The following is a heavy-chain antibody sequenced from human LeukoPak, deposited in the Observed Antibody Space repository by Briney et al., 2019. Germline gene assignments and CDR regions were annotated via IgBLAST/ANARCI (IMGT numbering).Heavy chain of an antibody. V-gene: IGHV4-30-4*01. CDR1: GGSISSGDYY. D-gene: IGHD5-12*01. CDR3: ARVLGGYSGYEIDC. CDR2: IYYSGST. J-gene: IGHJ4*02. Sequence: SQTLSLTCTVSGGSISSGDYYWSWIRQPPGKGLEWIGYIYYSGSTYYNPSLKSRVTISVDTSKNQFSLKLSSVTAADTAVYYCARVLGGYSGYEIDCWGQGTLVTVSS.